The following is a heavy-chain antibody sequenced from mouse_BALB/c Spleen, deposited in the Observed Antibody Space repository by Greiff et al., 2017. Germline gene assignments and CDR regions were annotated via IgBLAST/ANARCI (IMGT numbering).Heavy chain of an antibody. V-gene: IGHV14-3*02. D-gene: IGHD3-2*01. CDR2: IDPANGNT. CDR3: ARGLRQLGPDY. J-gene: IGHJ2*01. Sequence: EVQLQQSGAELVKPGASVKLSCTASGFNIKDTYMHWVKQRPEQGLEWIGRIDPANGNTKYDPKFQGKATITADTSSNTAYLQLSSLTSEDTAVYYCARGLRQLGPDYWGQGTTLTVSS. CDR1: GFNIKDTY.